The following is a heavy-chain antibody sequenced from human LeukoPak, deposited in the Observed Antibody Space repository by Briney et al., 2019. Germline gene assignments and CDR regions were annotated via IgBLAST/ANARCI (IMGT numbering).Heavy chain of an antibody. V-gene: IGHV3-7*03. CDR1: AFTFSSYW. D-gene: IGHD6-13*01. Sequence: GGSLRLSCAASAFTFSSYWMSWVRQAPGKGLEWVANIKQDGSEKYYVDSVKGRFTISRDNAKNSLYLQMNSLRAEDTAVYYCARIAVAGFDYWGQGTLVTVSS. CDR2: IKQDGSEK. J-gene: IGHJ4*02. CDR3: ARIAVAGFDY.